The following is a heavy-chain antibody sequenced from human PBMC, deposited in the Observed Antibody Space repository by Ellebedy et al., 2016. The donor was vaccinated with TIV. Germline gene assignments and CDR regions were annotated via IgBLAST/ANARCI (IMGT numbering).Heavy chain of an antibody. J-gene: IGHJ3*02. D-gene: IGHD6-13*01. V-gene: IGHV3-30-3*01. CDR1: GFTFSSYA. CDR3: ARGTAAGTPTGAFDI. CDR2: ISYDGSNK. Sequence: GGSLRLXCAASGFTFSSYAMHWVRQAQGKGLEWVAVISYDGSNKYYADSVKGRFTISRDNSKNTLYLQMNSLRAEDTAVYYCARGTAAGTPTGAFDIWGQGTMVTVSS.